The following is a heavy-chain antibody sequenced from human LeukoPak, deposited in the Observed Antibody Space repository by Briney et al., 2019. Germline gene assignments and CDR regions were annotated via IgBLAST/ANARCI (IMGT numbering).Heavy chain of an antibody. CDR1: GFTFSSYG. Sequence: GGSLRLSCAASGFTFSSYGMHWVRQAPGKGLEWVAVISYDGSNKYYADSVKGRFTISRDNSKNTLYLQMNNLRAEDTAVYYCVGPYRQVDFLGQGTLVTVSS. CDR3: VGPYRQVDF. CDR2: ISYDGSNK. J-gene: IGHJ4*02. V-gene: IGHV3-30*03. D-gene: IGHD3-10*01.